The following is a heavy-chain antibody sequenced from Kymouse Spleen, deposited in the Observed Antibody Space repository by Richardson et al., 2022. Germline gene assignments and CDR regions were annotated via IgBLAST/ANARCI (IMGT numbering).Heavy chain of an antibody. CDR2: ISWNSGSI. D-gene: IGHD5-18,IGHD5-18*01. CDR3: AKGVPRYSYGSFSWYYYGMDV. J-gene: IGHJ6*02. V-gene: IGHV3-9*01. Sequence: EVQLVESGGGLVQPGRSLRLSCAASGFTFDDYAMHWVRQAPGKGLEWVSGISWNSGSIGYADSVKGRFTISRDNAKNSLYLQMNSLRAEDTALYYCAKGVPRYSYGSFSWYYYGMDVWGQGTTVTVSS. CDR1: GFTFDDYA.